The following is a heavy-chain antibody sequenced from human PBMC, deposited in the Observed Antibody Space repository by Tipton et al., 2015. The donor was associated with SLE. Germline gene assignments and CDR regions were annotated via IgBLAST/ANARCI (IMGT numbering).Heavy chain of an antibody. Sequence: TLSLTCAVYGGSFSGYYWSWIRQPPGKGLEWIGEINHSGSTNYNPSLKSRVTISVDTSKNQFSLKLSSVTAADKAVYYCARGWGLFDIWGQGTMVTVSS. CDR3: ARGWGLFDI. J-gene: IGHJ3*02. D-gene: IGHD7-27*01. CDR2: INHSGST. V-gene: IGHV4-34*01. CDR1: GGSFSGYY.